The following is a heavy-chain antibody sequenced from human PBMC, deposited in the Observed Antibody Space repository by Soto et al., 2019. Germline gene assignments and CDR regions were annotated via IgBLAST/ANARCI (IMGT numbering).Heavy chain of an antibody. Sequence: ASVKVSCKASGYTFTSYDINWVRQATGQGLEWMGWMNPNSGNTGYAQKFQGRVTMTRNTSISTAYMELSSLRSEDTAVYYCARGSRYSSGWGPSYYYYGMDVWGQGTTVTVSS. CDR2: MNPNSGNT. J-gene: IGHJ6*02. CDR3: ARGSRYSSGWGPSYYYYGMDV. V-gene: IGHV1-8*01. CDR1: GYTFTSYD. D-gene: IGHD6-19*01.